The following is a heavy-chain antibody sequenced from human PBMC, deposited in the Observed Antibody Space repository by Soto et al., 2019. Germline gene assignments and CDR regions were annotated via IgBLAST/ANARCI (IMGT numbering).Heavy chain of an antibody. D-gene: IGHD3-22*01. Sequence: PPGKGLEWIGYIYYSGSTNYNPSLKSRVTISVDTSKNQFSLKLSSVTAADTAVYYCARTYCYDSSGYVFAYRRHRTLVTVSS. V-gene: IGHV4-59*01. J-gene: IGHJ4*01. CDR3: ARTYCYDSSGYVFAY. CDR2: IYYSGST.